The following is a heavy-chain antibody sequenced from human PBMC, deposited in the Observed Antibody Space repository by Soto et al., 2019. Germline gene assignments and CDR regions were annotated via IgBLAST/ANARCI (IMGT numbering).Heavy chain of an antibody. CDR2: IYYSGST. CDR3: AGVGYHYGMDV. J-gene: IGHJ6*02. V-gene: IGHV4-59*01. Sequence: SETLSLTCTVSGGSISSYYWSWIRQPPGKGLEWIGYIYYSGSTNYNPSLKSRVTISVDTSKNQFSLKLSSVTAADTAVYYCAGVGYHYGMDVWGQGTTVTVSS. CDR1: GGSISSYY. D-gene: IGHD3-22*01.